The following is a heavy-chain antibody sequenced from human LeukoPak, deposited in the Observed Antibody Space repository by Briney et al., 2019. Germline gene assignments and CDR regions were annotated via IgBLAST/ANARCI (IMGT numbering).Heavy chain of an antibody. CDR1: GFTFSSSW. D-gene: IGHD2-15*01. CDR3: ARGIYCSVGSCYSTNWFDP. CDR2: INSDGSST. V-gene: IGHV3-74*01. J-gene: IGHJ5*02. Sequence: GGSLRLSCAASGFTFSSSWMHWVRQAPGKGLVWVSRINSDGSSTSYADSVKGRFTISRDNAKNTLYLQMNSLRAEDTAVYYCARGIYCSVGSCYSTNWFDPWGQGTLVTVSS.